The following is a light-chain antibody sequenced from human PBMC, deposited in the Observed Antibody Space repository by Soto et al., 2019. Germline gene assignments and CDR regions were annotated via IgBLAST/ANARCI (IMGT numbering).Light chain of an antibody. CDR2: AAF. J-gene: IGKJ4*01. CDR3: QQNYSTPLA. V-gene: IGKV1-39*01. CDR1: QSINRD. Sequence: DIQMTQSPFSLSASVGDRVTITCRASQSINRDLNWYQQKPGKAPNLLVYAAFTLESGVPSRFSGSGSGTDFTLTISSLQLEDFATYYCQQNYSTPLAFGGGTKVYI.